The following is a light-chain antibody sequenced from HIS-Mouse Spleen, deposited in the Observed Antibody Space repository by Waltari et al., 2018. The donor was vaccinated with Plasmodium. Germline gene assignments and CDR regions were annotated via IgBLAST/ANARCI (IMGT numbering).Light chain of an antibody. CDR1: SSDVGGYNY. J-gene: IGLJ2*01. CDR3: SSYTSSSTLV. CDR2: DVS. Sequence: QSALTQPASVSVSPGQSITITCTGTSSDVGGYNYVSWYQQHPGNAPKLMIYDVSNRPSGVSKRFSGSESGNTASLTISGLQAEDEADYYCSSYTSSSTLVFGGGTKLTVL. V-gene: IGLV2-14*03.